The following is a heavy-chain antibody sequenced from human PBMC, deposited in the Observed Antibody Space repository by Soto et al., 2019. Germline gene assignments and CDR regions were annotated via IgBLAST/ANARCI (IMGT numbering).Heavy chain of an antibody. CDR1: GYTFSNYA. J-gene: IGHJ6*02. V-gene: IGHV1-3*01. CDR2: INAGNGNT. Sequence: ASVKVSCKASGYTFSNYALHWVRQAPGQRLERMGWINAGNGNTKSSQKFQDRVTFTRDTSASTAYMELSSLRSEDTAVYYCARGGSIVVVVADYGMDVWGQGTTVIVS. D-gene: IGHD2-15*01. CDR3: ARGGSIVVVVADYGMDV.